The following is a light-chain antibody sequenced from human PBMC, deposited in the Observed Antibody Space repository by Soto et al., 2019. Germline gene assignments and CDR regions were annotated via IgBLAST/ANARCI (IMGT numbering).Light chain of an antibody. CDR2: DVS. Sequence: QSALTQPASVSGSPGQSIIISCTGTSSGVGGHNYVSWYQHHPGKAPKLIIYDVSNRPSGVSIRFSGSKSGNTASLTISGLQAEDEADYYCQSYTSNSVVFGGGTKLTVL. CDR3: QSYTSNSVV. V-gene: IGLV2-14*03. CDR1: SSGVGGHNY. J-gene: IGLJ2*01.